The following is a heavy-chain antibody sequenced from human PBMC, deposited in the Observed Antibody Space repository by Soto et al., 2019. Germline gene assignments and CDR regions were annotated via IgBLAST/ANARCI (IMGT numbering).Heavy chain of an antibody. D-gene: IGHD6-19*01. CDR2: ISSSGGST. J-gene: IGHJ4*02. V-gene: IGHV3-23*01. CDR3: AKVVSSGGGPRGFDY. Sequence: EVQLLESGGGLVQPGGSLRLSCAASGFTFSSYAMSWVRQAPGKGLEWVSVISSSGGSTYYGDAAKGRFAISRDNTKNKLYKQMDTLRAEDTGVYVCAKVVSSGGGPRGFDYWGEGTLVTVSS. CDR1: GFTFSSYA.